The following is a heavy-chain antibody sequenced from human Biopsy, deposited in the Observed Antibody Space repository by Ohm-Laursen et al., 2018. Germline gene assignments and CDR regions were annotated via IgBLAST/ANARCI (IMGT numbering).Heavy chain of an antibody. V-gene: IGHV4-30-4*02. CDR3: ARAYFYGMGTSNYFLDS. Sequence: SDTLSLTCAVSGGSVRSPDHRWNWVRRAPGKGLKWIGNIYYSWTTLYNPSLSGRVTMDLDRSTNQFSLKLKSVTSADTAVYFCARAYFYGMGTSNYFLDSWGQGALVTVSS. J-gene: IGHJ4*02. D-gene: IGHD3-10*01. CDR1: GGSVRSPDHR. CDR2: IYYSWTT.